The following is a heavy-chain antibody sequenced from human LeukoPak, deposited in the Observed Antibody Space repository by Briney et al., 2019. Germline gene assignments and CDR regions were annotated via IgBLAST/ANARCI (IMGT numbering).Heavy chain of an antibody. CDR1: GYTFTSYY. J-gene: IGHJ6*03. D-gene: IGHD6-13*01. CDR3: ARASPSSRGYYYYYMDV. V-gene: IGHV1-69*06. Sequence: ASVKVSCKASGYTFTSYYMHWVRQAPGQGLEWMGGIIPIFGTANYAQKFQGRVTITADKSTSTAYMELSSLRSEDTAVYYCARASPSSRGYYYYYMDVWGKGTTVTVSS. CDR2: IIPIFGTA.